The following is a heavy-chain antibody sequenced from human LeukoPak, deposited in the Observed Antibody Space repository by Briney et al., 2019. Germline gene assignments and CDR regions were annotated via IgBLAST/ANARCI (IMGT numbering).Heavy chain of an antibody. V-gene: IGHV3-48*01. Sequence: GGSLRLSCAASGFTFSSYSMSWVRQAPGKGLEWVSYISSSSSTIYYADYVKGRFTISRDNSKNSLFVQMNSLRAEDTAVYFCAKSRSGSANWALQIFDNWGQGTLVTVSS. CDR2: ISSSSSTI. CDR1: GFTFSSYS. D-gene: IGHD1-1*01. J-gene: IGHJ4*02. CDR3: AKSRSGSANWALQIFDN.